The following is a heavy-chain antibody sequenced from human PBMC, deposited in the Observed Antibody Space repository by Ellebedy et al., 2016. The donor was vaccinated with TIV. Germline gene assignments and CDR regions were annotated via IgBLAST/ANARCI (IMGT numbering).Heavy chain of an antibody. CDR1: GFTFSSYW. D-gene: IGHD3-10*01. Sequence: GGSLRLSXAASGFTFSSYWMSWVRQAPGKGLEWVANIKQDGSEKYYVDSVKGRFTISRDNAKNSLYLQMNSLRAEDTAVYYCARDTNVLLWFGALPGAFDIWGQGTMVTVSS. V-gene: IGHV3-7*01. CDR2: IKQDGSEK. J-gene: IGHJ3*02. CDR3: ARDTNVLLWFGALPGAFDI.